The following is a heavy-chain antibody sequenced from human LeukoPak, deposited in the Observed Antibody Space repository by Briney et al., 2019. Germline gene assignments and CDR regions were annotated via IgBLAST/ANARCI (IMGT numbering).Heavy chain of an antibody. D-gene: IGHD2-2*01. CDR3: ARQYCSSTSCCPASPGFDY. V-gene: IGHV4-39*07. CDR1: GGSISSSSYY. CDR2: IYYSGST. J-gene: IGHJ4*02. Sequence: SETLSLTCTVSGGSISSSSYYWGWIRQPPGKGLEWIGSIYYSGSTYYNPSLKSRVTISVDTSKNQFSLKLSSVTAADTAVYYCARQYCSSTSCCPASPGFDYWGQGTLVTVSS.